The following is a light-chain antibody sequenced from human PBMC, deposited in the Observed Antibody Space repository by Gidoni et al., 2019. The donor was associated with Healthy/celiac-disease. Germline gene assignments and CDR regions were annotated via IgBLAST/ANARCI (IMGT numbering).Light chain of an antibody. Sequence: DMKMTRSPSSLSASVGDRVTSTCRASQGISNYLSWYQQKPGTVPKLLIYAASTLQSGLPSRFSGSGSGTDFTLTISSLQPEDVATYYCQKYNSAPYTFGQGTKLEIK. J-gene: IGKJ2*01. CDR3: QKYNSAPYT. CDR2: AAS. V-gene: IGKV1-27*01. CDR1: QGISNY.